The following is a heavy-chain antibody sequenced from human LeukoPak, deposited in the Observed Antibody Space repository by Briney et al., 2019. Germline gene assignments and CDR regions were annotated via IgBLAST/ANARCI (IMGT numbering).Heavy chain of an antibody. CDR2: INHSGST. CDR1: GGSFSGYY. D-gene: IGHD6-13*01. CDR3: ARSGGAYSSSWYDDWFDP. J-gene: IGHJ5*02. Sequence: SDTLSLTCAVYGGSFSGYYWSWIRQPPGKGLEWIGEINHSGSTNYNPSLKSRVTISVDTSKNQFSLKLSSVTAADTAVYYCARSGGAYSSSWYDDWFDPWGQGTLVTVSS. V-gene: IGHV4-34*01.